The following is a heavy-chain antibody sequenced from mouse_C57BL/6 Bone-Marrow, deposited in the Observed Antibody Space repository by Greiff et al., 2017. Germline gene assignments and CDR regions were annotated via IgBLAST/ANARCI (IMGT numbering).Heavy chain of an antibody. CDR3: ALRIYYVLNCDY. J-gene: IGHJ2*01. CDR1: GFNIKDDY. V-gene: IGHV14-4*01. D-gene: IGHD1-1*01. CDR2: IDPANGDT. Sequence: VQLQQSGAELVRPGASVKLSCTASGFNIKDDYMHWVKQRPEPGLEWIGWIDPANGDTEYASKFPGKATITSDPSSNTAYLQLSSLTSEDTAFYYCALRIYYVLNCDYWGQGTTLTFSS.